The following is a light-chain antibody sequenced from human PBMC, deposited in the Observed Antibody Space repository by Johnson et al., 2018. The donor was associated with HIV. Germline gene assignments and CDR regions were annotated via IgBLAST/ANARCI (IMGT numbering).Light chain of an antibody. CDR1: SSTIGNNY. Sequence: QSVLSQPPSVSAAPGQKVAISCSGSSSTIGNNYVSWYQLLPGTAPKLLIYKNDKRPSGIPDRFSASKSGTSATLDITGLQTGDEADYYCGTWDTSLGAHYVCGTGTEVTVL. J-gene: IGLJ1*01. V-gene: IGLV1-51*02. CDR3: GTWDTSLGAHYV. CDR2: KND.